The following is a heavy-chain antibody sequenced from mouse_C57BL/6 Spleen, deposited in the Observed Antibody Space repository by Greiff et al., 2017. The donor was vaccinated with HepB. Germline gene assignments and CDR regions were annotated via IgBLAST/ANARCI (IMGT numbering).Heavy chain of an antibody. J-gene: IGHJ3*01. D-gene: IGHD1-1*01. CDR3: ARGNYYYGSSSFAY. Sequence: QVQLQQPGAELVRPGSSVKLSCKASGYTFTSYWMHWVKQRPIQGLEWIGNIDPSDSETHYNQKFKDKATLTVDKSSSTAYMQLSSLTSDDSAVYYCARGNYYYGSSSFAYWGQGTLVTVSA. V-gene: IGHV1-52*01. CDR1: GYTFTSYW. CDR2: IDPSDSET.